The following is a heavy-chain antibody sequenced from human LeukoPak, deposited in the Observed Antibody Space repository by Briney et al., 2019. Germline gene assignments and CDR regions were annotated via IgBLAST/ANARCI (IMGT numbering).Heavy chain of an antibody. J-gene: IGHJ4*02. Sequence: PGRSLRLSCAASGFTFSSYGMHWVRQAAGKGLEWVAVISYDGSNKYYADSVKGRFTISRDNSKNTLYLQMNSLRAEDTAVYYCAKDREVVTALYYFDYWGQGTLVTVSS. CDR2: ISYDGSNK. D-gene: IGHD2-21*02. CDR1: GFTFSSYG. V-gene: IGHV3-30*18. CDR3: AKDREVVTALYYFDY.